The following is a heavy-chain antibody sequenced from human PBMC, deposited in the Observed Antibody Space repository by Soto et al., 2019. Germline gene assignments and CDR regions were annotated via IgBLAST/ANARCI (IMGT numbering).Heavy chain of an antibody. Sequence: GESLKISCKGSGYSFTSYWISWVRPMPGKGLEWMGRIVPSDSYTNYSPSFQGHVTISADKSISTAYLQWSSLKASDTAMYCCARIPNASSGYYLAPGDYWGQGTLVTVSS. D-gene: IGHD3-22*01. CDR2: IVPSDSYT. CDR3: ARIPNASSGYYLAPGDY. J-gene: IGHJ4*02. CDR1: GYSFTSYW. V-gene: IGHV5-10-1*01.